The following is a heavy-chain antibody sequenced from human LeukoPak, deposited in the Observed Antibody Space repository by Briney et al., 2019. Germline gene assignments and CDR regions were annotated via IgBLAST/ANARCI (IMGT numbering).Heavy chain of an antibody. V-gene: IGHV1-2*02. D-gene: IGHD6-19*01. CDR3: ARDYTGSGWLDY. CDR1: GYTFTTYY. Sequence: ASVKVSCTASGYTFTTYYMHWVRQAPGQGLEWMGWINPNSGGTNYAQKFQGRVTMTRDTPISTVYMELSRLRSDDTAVYYCARDYTGSGWLDYWGQGALVTVSS. J-gene: IGHJ4*02. CDR2: INPNSGGT.